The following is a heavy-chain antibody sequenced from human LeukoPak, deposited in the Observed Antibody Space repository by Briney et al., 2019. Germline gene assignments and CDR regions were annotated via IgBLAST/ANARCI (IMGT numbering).Heavy chain of an antibody. CDR1: GVSLSSSSYY. CDR2: VYFSGSS. D-gene: IGHD3/OR15-3a*01. Sequence: PSETLSLTCSVSGVSLSSSSYYWAWIRQPPGKGLEWIANVYFSGSSYYSRSLKSRVTISVDTSKTQISLTLSSVTAADTAVYYCARRPDWGAFDMWGQGTMVTVSS. V-gene: IGHV4-39*07. CDR3: ARRPDWGAFDM. J-gene: IGHJ3*02.